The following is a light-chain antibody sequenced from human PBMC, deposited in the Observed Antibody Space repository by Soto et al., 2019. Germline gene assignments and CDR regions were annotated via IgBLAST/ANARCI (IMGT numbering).Light chain of an antibody. V-gene: IGKV3-20*01. CDR3: QHNGSSRT. Sequence: EIVLTQSPGTLSLSPGERATLSCRASQSVSSNYVDWYQQTPGQAPRLLNYGATSRATSITDRFSGSGSGTNFTLSIRRLEDEDFAVYYCQHNGSSRTFGQGTKVELK. CDR1: QSVSSNY. J-gene: IGKJ1*01. CDR2: GAT.